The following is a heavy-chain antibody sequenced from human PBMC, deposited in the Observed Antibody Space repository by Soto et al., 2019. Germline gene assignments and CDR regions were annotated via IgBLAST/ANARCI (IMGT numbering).Heavy chain of an antibody. J-gene: IGHJ6*02. D-gene: IGHD6-13*01. CDR2: IIPIFGTA. CDR3: ASPSQQLKYYYGMDV. CDR1: GGTFSSYG. V-gene: IGHV1-69*13. Sequence: SVKVSCKASGGTFSSYGISWVRQAPGQGLEWMGGIIPIFGTANYAQKFQGRVTITADESTSTAYMELSSLRSEDTAVYYCASPSQQLKYYYGMDVWGQGTTVTVSS.